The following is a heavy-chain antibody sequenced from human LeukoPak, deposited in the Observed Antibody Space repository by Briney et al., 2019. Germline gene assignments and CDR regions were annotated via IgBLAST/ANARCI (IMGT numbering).Heavy chain of an antibody. V-gene: IGHV3-30*18. CDR3: AKDQQIVSAKYYFDS. Sequence: GGSLRLSCAAPGFTFSRYAMHWVRRAPGKGLEWVAVIANDGRDKHSTDSVKGRFTITRDNAKNTVYLQMNSLRVEDTAVYYCAKDQQIVSAKYYFDSWGQGILVTVSS. CDR2: IANDGRDK. D-gene: IGHD1/OR15-1a*01. CDR1: GFTFSRYA. J-gene: IGHJ4*02.